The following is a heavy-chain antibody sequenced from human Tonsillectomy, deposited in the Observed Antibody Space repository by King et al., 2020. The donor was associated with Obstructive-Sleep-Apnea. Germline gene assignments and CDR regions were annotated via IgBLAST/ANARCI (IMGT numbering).Heavy chain of an antibody. Sequence: VQLQQWGAGLLKPSETLSLTCAVNGESLRGYFWSWIRQTPGRGLEWIGEINHSGSTNYNPSLKIRVTMSVDTSKNHMSLELRSVTAADTALYYCAKGSVFGPWGQGTLVTVSS. CDR3: AKGSVFGP. CDR2: INHSGST. J-gene: IGHJ5*02. CDR1: GESLRGYF. V-gene: IGHV4-34*01. D-gene: IGHD3-3*01.